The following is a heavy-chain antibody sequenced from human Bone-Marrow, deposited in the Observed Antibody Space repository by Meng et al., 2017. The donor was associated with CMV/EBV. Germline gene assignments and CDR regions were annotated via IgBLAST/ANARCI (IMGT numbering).Heavy chain of an antibody. CDR1: GFTFSSYS. CDR3: ARGVAGSYFDWFDP. V-gene: IGHV3-21*01. CDR2: ISSSSSYI. J-gene: IGHJ5*02. D-gene: IGHD1-26*01. Sequence: GESLKISCAASGFTFSSYSMNWVRQAPGKGLEWVSSISSSSSYIYYADSVKGRFTISRDNAKNSLYLQMNSLRAGDTAVYYCARGVAGSYFDWFDPWGQGTLVTVSS.